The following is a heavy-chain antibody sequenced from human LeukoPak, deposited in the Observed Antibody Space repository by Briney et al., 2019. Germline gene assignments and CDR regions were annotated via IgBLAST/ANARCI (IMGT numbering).Heavy chain of an antibody. CDR2: ISGSGGST. V-gene: IGHV3-23*01. CDR3: AELDRQQLVYFDY. Sequence: GGSLRLSCAASGFTFSSYAMSWVRQAPGKGLEWVSAISGSGGSTYYADSVKGRFTISRDNSKNTLYLQMNSLRAEDTAVYYCAELDRQQLVYFDYWGQGTLVTVSS. CDR1: GFTFSSYA. D-gene: IGHD6-13*01. J-gene: IGHJ4*02.